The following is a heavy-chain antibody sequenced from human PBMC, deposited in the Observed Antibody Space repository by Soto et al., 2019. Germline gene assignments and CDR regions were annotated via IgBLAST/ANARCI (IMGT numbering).Heavy chain of an antibody. Sequence: GGSLRLSCAASGFMFSDYAMTWARQAPGKELEWVSGLLRPGRSTYYADSVKGRFTISGDTSANTVYLQMDSLRAEDTSVYYCAKDAIANDGIWLMDSWGQGTVVTVSS. CDR3: AKDAIANDGIWLMDS. CDR2: LLRPGRST. D-gene: IGHD3-16*01. J-gene: IGHJ5*02. CDR1: GFMFSDYA. V-gene: IGHV3-23*01.